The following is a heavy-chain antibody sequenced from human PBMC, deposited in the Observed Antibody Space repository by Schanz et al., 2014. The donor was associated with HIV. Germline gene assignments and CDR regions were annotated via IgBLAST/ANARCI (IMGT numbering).Heavy chain of an antibody. D-gene: IGHD6-19*01. CDR3: ARDGSSGWQDPFDY. Sequence: QVQLVESGGGVVQPGRSLRLSCAASGFTFSSYGMHWVRQAPGKGREWVAVISYDGSNKYYADSVKGRSTISRDNSKNTLYLQMNSLRAEDTAVYYCARDGSSGWQDPFDYWGQGTLVTVSS. CDR1: GFTFSSYG. CDR2: ISYDGSNK. V-gene: IGHV3-30*03. J-gene: IGHJ4*02.